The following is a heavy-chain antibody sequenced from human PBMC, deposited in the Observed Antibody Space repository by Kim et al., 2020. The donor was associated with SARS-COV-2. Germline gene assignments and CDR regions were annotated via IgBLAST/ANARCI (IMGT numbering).Heavy chain of an antibody. Sequence: GGSLRLSCAASGFTFSGYTMNWVRQAPCKGLEWVSAISGSANHIYYADSLRGRFIISRDNAKNSLYLQMDSLRAEDTAVYYCTRNDFDSSGYLKAFDIWGQGTMVTVSS. V-gene: IGHV3-21*01. CDR3: TRNDFDSSGYLKAFDI. CDR1: GFTFSGYT. J-gene: IGHJ3*02. D-gene: IGHD3-22*01. CDR2: ISGSANHI.